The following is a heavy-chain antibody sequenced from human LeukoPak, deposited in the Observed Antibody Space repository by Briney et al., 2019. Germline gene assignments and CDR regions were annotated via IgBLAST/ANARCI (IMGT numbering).Heavy chain of an antibody. V-gene: IGHV1-69*13. CDR3: ARAMLPLNYFDY. CDR1: GGTFSSYA. CDR2: IIPIFGTA. J-gene: IGHJ4*02. Sequence: GASVKVSCKASGGTFSSYAISWVRQAPGQGLEWMGGIIPIFGTANYAQKFQGRVTITADESTSTAYMELSSLRSEDTAVYYCARAMLPLNYFDYWGQGTLVTVSS. D-gene: IGHD2-2*01.